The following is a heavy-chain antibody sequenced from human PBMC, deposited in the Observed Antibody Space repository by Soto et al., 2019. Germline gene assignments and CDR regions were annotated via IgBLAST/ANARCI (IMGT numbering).Heavy chain of an antibody. Sequence: GESLKISCKGSGYSFTSYWISWVRQMPGKGLEWMGRIDPSDSYTNYSPSFQGHVTIPADKSISTAYLQWSSLKASDTAMYYCARLDSSPVATHYGMDVWGQGTTVTVSS. CDR1: GYSFTSYW. V-gene: IGHV5-10-1*01. J-gene: IGHJ6*02. D-gene: IGHD6-19*01. CDR3: ARLDSSPVATHYGMDV. CDR2: IDPSDSYT.